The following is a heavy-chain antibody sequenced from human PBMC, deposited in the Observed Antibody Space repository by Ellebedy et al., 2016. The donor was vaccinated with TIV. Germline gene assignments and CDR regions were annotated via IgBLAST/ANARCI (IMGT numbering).Heavy chain of an antibody. CDR2: IIPIFGTA. V-gene: IGHV1-69*13. Sequence: AASVKVSCKASGYTFTGYYMHWVRQAPGQGLEWMGGIIPIFGTANYAQKFQGRVTITADESTSTAYMELSSLRSEDTAVYYCARDEYNYGYFDYWGQGALVTVSS. D-gene: IGHD5-18*01. CDR1: GYTFTGYY. J-gene: IGHJ4*02. CDR3: ARDEYNYGYFDY.